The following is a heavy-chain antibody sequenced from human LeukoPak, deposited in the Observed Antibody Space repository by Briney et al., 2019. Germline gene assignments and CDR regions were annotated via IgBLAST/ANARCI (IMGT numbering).Heavy chain of an antibody. CDR2: IHYSGST. V-gene: IGHV4-39*07. CDR3: ARDDGTYSGIFDY. Sequence: SETLSLTCTVSGGPISSSSYYWGWIRQPPGKGLEWIGSIHYSGSTYYNPSLKSRVTISVDTSKNQFSLKLSSVTAADTAVYYCARDDGTYSGIFDYWGQGTLVTVSS. CDR1: GGPISSSSYY. D-gene: IGHD4-23*01. J-gene: IGHJ4*02.